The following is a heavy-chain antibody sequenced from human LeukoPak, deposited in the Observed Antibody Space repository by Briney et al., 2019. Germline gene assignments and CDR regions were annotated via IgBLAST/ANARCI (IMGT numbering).Heavy chain of an antibody. CDR2: IRPKANNYAT. J-gene: IGHJ4*02. CDR1: GFTFSGST. D-gene: IGHD2-21*02. Sequence: GGSLRLSCAASGFTFSGSTVHWVRQASGRGLEWVGHIRPKANNYATAYAASVKGRFAISRDDSKNTAYLQLNSLKTEDTAVYYCSRHEALPGDYWGQGALVTVSS. CDR3: SRHEALPGDY. V-gene: IGHV3-73*01.